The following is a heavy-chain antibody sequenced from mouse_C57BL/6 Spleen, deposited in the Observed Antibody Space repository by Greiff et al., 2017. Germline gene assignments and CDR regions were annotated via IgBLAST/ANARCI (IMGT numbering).Heavy chain of an antibody. CDR2: ISSGSSTI. CDR1: GFTFSDYG. J-gene: IGHJ4*01. V-gene: IGHV5-17*01. CDR3: ARPERYAMDY. Sequence: EVKLVESGGGLVKPGGSLKLSCAASGFTFSDYGMHWVRQAPEKGLEWVAYISSGSSTIYYADTVKGRFTISRDNAKNTLFLQMTSLRSEDTAMYYGARPERYAMDYWGQGTSVTVSS.